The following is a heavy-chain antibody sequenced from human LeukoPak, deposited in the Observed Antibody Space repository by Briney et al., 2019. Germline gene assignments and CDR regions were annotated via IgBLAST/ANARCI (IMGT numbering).Heavy chain of an antibody. J-gene: IGHJ6*02. D-gene: IGHD2-2*01. CDR1: GFTFSSYA. Sequence: GGSLRLSCAASGFTFSSYAMSWVRQAPGKGLEWVSAISGSGGSTYYADSVKGRFTISRDNSKNTLYLQMNSLRAEDTAVYYCAKGKEIGVVPAAIYYYGMGVWGQGTTVTVSS. CDR2: ISGSGGST. V-gene: IGHV3-23*01. CDR3: AKGKEIGVVPAAIYYYGMGV.